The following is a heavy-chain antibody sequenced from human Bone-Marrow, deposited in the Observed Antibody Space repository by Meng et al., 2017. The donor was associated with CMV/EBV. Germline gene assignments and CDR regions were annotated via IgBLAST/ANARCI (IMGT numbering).Heavy chain of an antibody. CDR3: ARERGFGLHLDFDY. CDR2: ISYDGSNK. J-gene: IGHJ4*02. V-gene: IGHV3-30*04. Sequence: GGSLTPSCAASGFTLSSYAMHWVRQAPGKGLEWVAVISYDGSNKYYADSVKGRSTISRDNSKNTLYLQMNSLRAEDTAVYYGARERGFGLHLDFDYWGQGTLVTVSS. CDR1: GFTLSSYA. D-gene: IGHD3-16*01.